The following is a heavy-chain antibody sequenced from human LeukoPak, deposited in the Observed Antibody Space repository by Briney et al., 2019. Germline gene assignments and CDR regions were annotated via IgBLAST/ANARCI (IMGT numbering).Heavy chain of an antibody. V-gene: IGHV4-30-2*01. CDR2: IYHSGST. CDR3: ARAYYHVLTGFYSRSFDV. CDR1: GVSMRSGDYP. Sequence: SETLSLTCAVSGVSMRSGDYPWRWIRQPPGKGLEWIVYIYHSGSTAYHPSLKTPFTISLDRSKNQFSLKLTSVCAADTAVYYCARAYYHVLTGFYSRSFDVWGQGTMVTVSS. D-gene: IGHD3-9*01. J-gene: IGHJ3*01.